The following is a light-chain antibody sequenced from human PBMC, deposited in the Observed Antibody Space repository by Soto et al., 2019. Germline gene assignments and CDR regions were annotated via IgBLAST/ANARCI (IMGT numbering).Light chain of an antibody. Sequence: DIQMTQSPSTLSASVGDRVTITCRASQGISSWLAWYQQKPGKAPKLLIYGASSLESGVPSRFSGSGSGTEFTLTISSLQADDFATYYCQQYNSYWTFGQGTKVEVK. V-gene: IGKV1-5*01. CDR1: QGISSW. J-gene: IGKJ1*01. CDR3: QQYNSYWT. CDR2: GAS.